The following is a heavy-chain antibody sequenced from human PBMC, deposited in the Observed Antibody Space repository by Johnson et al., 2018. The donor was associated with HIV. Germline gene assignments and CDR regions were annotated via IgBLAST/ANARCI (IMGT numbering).Heavy chain of an antibody. V-gene: IGHV3-11*04. D-gene: IGHD6-19*01. CDR1: TFTFSGYN. CDR2: FSSSGYST. Sequence: VQLVESGGGLVRPGGFLRLSCVASTFTFSGYNMAWIRQAPGKGLECLSYFSSSGYSTYYTASVKGRFTISRAHAKKSLYLQMKSLRAEDTAVYYCARERGYSSVLWKLSEDAFDIWGQGTMVTVSS. CDR3: ARERGYSSVLWKLSEDAFDI. J-gene: IGHJ3*02.